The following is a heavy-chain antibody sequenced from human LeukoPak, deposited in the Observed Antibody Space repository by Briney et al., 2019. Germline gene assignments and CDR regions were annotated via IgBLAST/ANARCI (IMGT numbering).Heavy chain of an antibody. J-gene: IGHJ4*02. Sequence: SETLSLTCTVSGYSISSGYYWGWIRQPPGKGLEWMGSIYHSGSTYYNPSLKSRVTISVDTSKNQFSLKLSSVTAADTAVYYCARESITMVRGAHFSYWGQGTLVTVSS. CDR1: GYSISSGYY. CDR2: IYHSGST. D-gene: IGHD3-10*01. CDR3: ARESITMVRGAHFSY. V-gene: IGHV4-38-2*02.